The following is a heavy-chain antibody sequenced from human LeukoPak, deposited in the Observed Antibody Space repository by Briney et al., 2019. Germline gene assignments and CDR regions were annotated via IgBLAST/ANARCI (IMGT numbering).Heavy chain of an antibody. CDR1: GFTFDDYA. CDR3: TKGPDYYGTFDY. Sequence: GRSLRLSCAASGFTFDDYAMHWVLQAPGKGLEWVSGLSWNSGSITYADSVKGRFTISRDNAKKSLYLQMNNLRVEDTALYYCTKGPDYYGTFDYWGQGTLVTVSS. CDR2: LSWNSGSI. V-gene: IGHV3-9*01. D-gene: IGHD3-10*01. J-gene: IGHJ4*02.